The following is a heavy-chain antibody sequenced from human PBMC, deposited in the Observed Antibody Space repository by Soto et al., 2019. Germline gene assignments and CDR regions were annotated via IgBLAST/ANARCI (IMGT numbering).Heavy chain of an antibody. CDR2: IKQDGSER. CDR3: ARGGTNRYYDFWSGYDY. D-gene: IGHD3-3*01. CDR1: GFTFSSYW. Sequence: PGGSLRLSCAASGFTFSSYWMSWVRQAPGKGLEWVANIKQDGSERYYVDSVKGRFTISRDNAKNSLYLQMNSLRAEDTAVYYCARGGTNRYYDFWSGYDYWGQGTLVTVSS. V-gene: IGHV3-7*01. J-gene: IGHJ4*02.